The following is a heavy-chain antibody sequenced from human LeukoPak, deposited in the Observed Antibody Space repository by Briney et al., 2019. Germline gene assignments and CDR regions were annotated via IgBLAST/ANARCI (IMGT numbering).Heavy chain of an antibody. Sequence: ASVKVSCKASGYTFTSYDINWVRQATGQGLEWMGWMSPNSGNTGYAQKFQGRVTITRNTSISTAYMELSSLRSEDTAVYYCAREQDGYRSFDYWGQGTLVTVSS. D-gene: IGHD5-24*01. V-gene: IGHV1-8*03. CDR1: GYTFTSYD. CDR3: AREQDGYRSFDY. CDR2: MSPNSGNT. J-gene: IGHJ4*02.